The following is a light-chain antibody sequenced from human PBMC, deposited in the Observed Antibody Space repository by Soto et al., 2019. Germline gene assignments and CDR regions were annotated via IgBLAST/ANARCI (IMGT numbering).Light chain of an antibody. Sequence: QSALTQPASVSGSPGESITISCTGTRSDVGSYNSIAWYQQHPGKAPRVMIFEVTKRPSGISNRFSGPKSGSTASLTISGLQAEDEADYFCFSCAGDSTWVFGGGTKLTVL. CDR2: EVT. CDR1: RSDVGSYNS. J-gene: IGLJ3*02. CDR3: FSCAGDSTWV. V-gene: IGLV2-23*02.